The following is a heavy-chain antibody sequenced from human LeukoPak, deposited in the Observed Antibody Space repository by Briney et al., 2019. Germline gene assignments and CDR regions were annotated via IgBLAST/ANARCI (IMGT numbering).Heavy chain of an antibody. CDR2: IYFTGST. D-gene: IGHD3-16*01. J-gene: IGHJ6*03. V-gene: IGHV4-39*07. Sequence: SETLSLTCTVSAGSTTSSSYYWDWIRQSPGKGLQWIGSIYFTGSTYYNPSLKSRVTISLDTSKDQISLQLTSVTAADTAVYYCARDLGGYYYFHMDVWGKGTMVTISS. CDR3: ARDLGGYYYFHMDV. CDR1: AGSTTSSSYY.